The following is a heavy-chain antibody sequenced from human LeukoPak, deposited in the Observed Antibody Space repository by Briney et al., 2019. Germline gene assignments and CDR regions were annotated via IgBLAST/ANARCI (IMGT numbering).Heavy chain of an antibody. CDR2: ISESGANT. Sequence: QAGGSLRLSCAASGFTFSSYAMSWVRQAPGKGLEWVSTISESGANTHYAASVKGRFTISRDDSKNTLYVQMNSLRVEDTAIYYCTIQSSGSSCRLPDVWGQGTTVTVSS. D-gene: IGHD2-15*01. J-gene: IGHJ6*02. CDR1: GFTFSSYA. CDR3: TIQSSGSSCRLPDV. V-gene: IGHV3-23*01.